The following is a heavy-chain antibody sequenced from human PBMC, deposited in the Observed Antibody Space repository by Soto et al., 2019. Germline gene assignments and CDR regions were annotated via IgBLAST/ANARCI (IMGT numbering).Heavy chain of an antibody. CDR2: IIPILGIA. Sequence: QVQLVQSGAEVKKPGSSVKVSCKASGGTFSSYTISWVRQAPGQGLEWMGRIIPILGIANYAQKFQGRVTITADKSTSTAYMELSSVRSEDTAVYYCASLWELQDYYYYSMDVWGKGTTVTVSS. D-gene: IGHD1-26*01. J-gene: IGHJ6*04. CDR1: GGTFSSYT. V-gene: IGHV1-69*02. CDR3: ASLWELQDYYYYSMDV.